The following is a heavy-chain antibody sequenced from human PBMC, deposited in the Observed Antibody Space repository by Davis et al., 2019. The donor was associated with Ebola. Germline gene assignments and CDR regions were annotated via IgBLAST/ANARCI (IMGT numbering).Heavy chain of an antibody. J-gene: IGHJ4*02. CDR2: ISTYNGNT. D-gene: IGHD1-1*01. V-gene: IGHV1-18*04. CDR1: GYSFTSYW. CDR3: ARDVRGITGPSEY. Sequence: GESLKISCKGSGYSFTSYWIGWVRQAPGQGLEWMGWISTYNGNTNYAQKVQGRITTTTDTSTSTAYMELRSLRSDDTARYYCARDVRGITGPSEYWGQGTLVTVSS.